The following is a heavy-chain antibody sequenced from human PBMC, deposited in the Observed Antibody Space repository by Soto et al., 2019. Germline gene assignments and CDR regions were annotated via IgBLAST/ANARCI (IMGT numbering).Heavy chain of an antibody. V-gene: IGHV2-5*02. CDR3: ARALGSWGAYYFDY. D-gene: IGHD3-16*01. J-gene: IGHJ4*02. CDR1: GFSLNTYGVG. Sequence: QITLKESGPTLVKPTQTLTLTCTVSGFSLNTYGVGVGWIRQPPGKALEWLALLYWDDDKRYSPPLTSKLTITKDTSKNQVVLTMTNMDPVVTVTYYCARALGSWGAYYFDYWGQGTLVTVSS. CDR2: LYWDDDK.